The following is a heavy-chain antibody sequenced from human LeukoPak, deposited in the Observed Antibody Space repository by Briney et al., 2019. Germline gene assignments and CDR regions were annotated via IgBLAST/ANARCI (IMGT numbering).Heavy chain of an antibody. Sequence: QPGGSLRLSCAASGFTFSSYGMRWVRQAPGKGLEWVAVISYDGSNKYYADSVKGRFTISRDNSKNTLYLQMNSLRAEDTAVYYCAKDRGIAAAGTFDYWGQGTLVTVSS. CDR2: ISYDGSNK. V-gene: IGHV3-30*18. CDR1: GFTFSSYG. D-gene: IGHD6-13*01. J-gene: IGHJ4*02. CDR3: AKDRGIAAAGTFDY.